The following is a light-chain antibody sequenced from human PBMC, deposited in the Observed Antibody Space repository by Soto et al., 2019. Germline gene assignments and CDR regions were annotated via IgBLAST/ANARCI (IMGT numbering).Light chain of an antibody. V-gene: IGKV1-6*01. CDR3: LQDHSYPWT. CDR2: TSS. CDR1: EDIRFD. Sequence: AVQVTQTPSSLSASVGDTVTITCRASEDIRFDVAWYQQKSGRAPRLLIYTSSHVQSGVPSTFSGSASGTELRLTISGLLPDGFAVYDWLQDHSYPWTFGQGTK. J-gene: IGKJ1*01.